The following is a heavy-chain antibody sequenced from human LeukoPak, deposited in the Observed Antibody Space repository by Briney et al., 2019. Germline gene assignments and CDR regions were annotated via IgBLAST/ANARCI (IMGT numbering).Heavy chain of an antibody. CDR2: ISGSVNTA. Sequence: PAGSLRLSCAASGFTFSSYAMSWVRHAPGRALEWVSAISGSVNTACSADAVKSRFTISRDNSKKTLYLQMKSLRAEDTAAYYCAKEGAAGPYDAFDIWGQGTMVTVSS. CDR1: GFTFSSYA. J-gene: IGHJ3*02. V-gene: IGHV3-23*01. D-gene: IGHD6-13*01. CDR3: AKEGAAGPYDAFDI.